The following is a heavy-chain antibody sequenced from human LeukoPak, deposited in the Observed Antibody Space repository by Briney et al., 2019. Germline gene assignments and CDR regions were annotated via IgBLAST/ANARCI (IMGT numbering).Heavy chain of an antibody. CDR2: INAGNGNT. V-gene: IGHV1-3*01. D-gene: IGHD2-2*01. CDR1: GYTFTSYA. J-gene: IGHJ3*02. Sequence: ASVKVSCKASGYTFTSYAMHRVRQAPGQRLEWMGWINAGNGNTKYSQKFQGRVTITRDTSASTAYMELSSLRSEDTAVYYCARGGCSSTSCYAGSLDIWGQGTMVTVSS. CDR3: ARGGCSSTSCYAGSLDI.